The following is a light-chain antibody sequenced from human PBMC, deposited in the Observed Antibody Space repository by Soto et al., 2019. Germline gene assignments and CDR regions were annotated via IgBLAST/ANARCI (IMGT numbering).Light chain of an antibody. V-gene: IGLV2-14*01. J-gene: IGLJ2*01. CDR1: SSDVGGYNY. CDR2: DVS. CDR3: SSYTSSSTLGVV. Sequence: QSVLTQPASVSGSPGQSITISCTGTSSDVGGYNYVSWYQQHPGKAPKLMIYDVSNRPSGVSNRFSGSKSGYTASLTISGLQAEDEADYYCSSYTSSSTLGVVFGGGTQLTVL.